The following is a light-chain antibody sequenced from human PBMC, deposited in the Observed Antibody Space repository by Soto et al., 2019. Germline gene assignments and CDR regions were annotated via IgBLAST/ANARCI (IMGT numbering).Light chain of an antibody. CDR2: GAS. Sequence: EIVMTQSPATLSVSPGERATLSCRASQSVRSSLAWYQHKPGQVPRLLIYGASTRATGIPARFSGSGSGTEFTLTINNVQSEDFAVYYCQQYNTWPPITFGQGTRLDIK. CDR3: QQYNTWPPIT. V-gene: IGKV3-15*01. J-gene: IGKJ5*01. CDR1: QSVRSS.